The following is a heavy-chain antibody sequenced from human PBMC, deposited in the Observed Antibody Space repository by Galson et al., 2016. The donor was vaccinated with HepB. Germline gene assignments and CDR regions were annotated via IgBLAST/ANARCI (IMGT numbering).Heavy chain of an antibody. V-gene: IGHV4-61*01. CDR2: IYYSGST. Sequence: SETLSLTCSVSGGSVNSGSYYWSWIRQPPGKRLEWIGYIYYSGSTNYNPSLKSRVTISVDTPNNQFSLKVTSVTATYTAVYYCAGVPNRFLERTHFDSWGQGTLVTVSS. D-gene: IGHD3-3*01. CDR3: AGVPNRFLERTHFDS. J-gene: IGHJ4*02. CDR1: GGSVNSGSYY.